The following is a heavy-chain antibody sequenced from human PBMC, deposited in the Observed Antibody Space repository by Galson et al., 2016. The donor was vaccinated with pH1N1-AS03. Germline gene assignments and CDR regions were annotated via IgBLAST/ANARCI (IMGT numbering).Heavy chain of an antibody. D-gene: IGHD3-10*01. CDR2: ISVYNGNT. J-gene: IGHJ4*02. V-gene: IGHV1-18*01. CDR1: GYVFGSYR. Sequence: SVKVSCKASGYVFGSYRISWVRQAPGQGLEWMGWISVYNGNTNHAQNLQGRVTMSTDTSTTTAYMELRRLTSDDTAAYYCARQTMVHYFDYWGQGTLVTVSS. CDR3: ARQTMVHYFDY.